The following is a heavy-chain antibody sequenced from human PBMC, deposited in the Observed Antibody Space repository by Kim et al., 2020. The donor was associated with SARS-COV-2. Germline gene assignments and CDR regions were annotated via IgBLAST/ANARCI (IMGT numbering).Heavy chain of an antibody. V-gene: IGHV5-51*01. CDR1: GYSFTSYW. Sequence: GESLKISCKGSGYSFTSYWIGWVRQMPGKGLEWMGIIYPGDSDTRYSPSFQGQVTISADKSISTAYLQWSSLKASDTAMYYCARAIAAAGTGYYYGMDVWGQGTTVTVSS. CDR2: IYPGDSDT. CDR3: ARAIAAAGTGYYYGMDV. D-gene: IGHD6-13*01. J-gene: IGHJ6*02.